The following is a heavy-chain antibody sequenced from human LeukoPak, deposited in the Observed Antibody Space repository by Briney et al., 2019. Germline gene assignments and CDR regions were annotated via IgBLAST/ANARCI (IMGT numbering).Heavy chain of an antibody. D-gene: IGHD6-13*01. V-gene: IGHV3-30*03. Sequence: QPGGSLRLSCAASGFTFSSYGMHWVRQAPGKGLECVAVISYDGSNKYYTDSVKGRFTISRDNSKNTLYLQMNSLRAEDTAVYYCARDRAAADLDYWGQGTLVTVSS. CDR1: GFTFSSYG. CDR3: ARDRAAADLDY. CDR2: ISYDGSNK. J-gene: IGHJ4*02.